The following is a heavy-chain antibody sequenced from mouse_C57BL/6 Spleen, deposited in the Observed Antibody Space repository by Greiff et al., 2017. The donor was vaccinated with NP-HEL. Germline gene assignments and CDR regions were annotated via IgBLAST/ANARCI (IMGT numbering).Heavy chain of an antibody. CDR1: GYTFTSYW. V-gene: IGHV1-53*01. CDR3: AKTISPGGYFGV. Sequence: QVQLQQPGTELVKPGASVKLSCTASGYTFTSYWMHWVQQRPGQGLEWIGNINTSNGGTNYNEKFKSKATLTVDKSSSTAYMQLSSLTSEDSAVYYCAKTISPGGYFGVWGTGATVTVAS. J-gene: IGHJ1*03. D-gene: IGHD1-1*02. CDR2: INTSNGGT.